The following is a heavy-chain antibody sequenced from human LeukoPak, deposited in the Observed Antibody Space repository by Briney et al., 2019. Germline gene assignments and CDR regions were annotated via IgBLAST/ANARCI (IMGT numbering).Heavy chain of an antibody. CDR1: GGSISSYY. D-gene: IGHD2-2*01. V-gene: IGHV4-59*12. J-gene: IGHJ4*02. CDR2: IYYSGST. CDR3: ARDQVVPAARRLGLYY. Sequence: SETLSLTCTVSGGSISSYYWSWIRQPPGKGLEWIGSIYYSGSTYYNPSLKSRVTISVDTSKNQFSLKLSSVTAADTAVYYCARDQVVPAARRLGLYYWGQGTLVTVSS.